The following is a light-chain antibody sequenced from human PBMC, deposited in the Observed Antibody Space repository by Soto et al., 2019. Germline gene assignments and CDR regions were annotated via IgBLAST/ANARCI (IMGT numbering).Light chain of an antibody. J-gene: IGKJ5*01. V-gene: IGKV3-11*01. CDR2: DAS. Sequence: EIVLTQSPATLSLSPGERATLSCRASQSVSSYLAWYQQKPGQAPRLLIYDASNRVTGIPVRFSGSGSGTGFTLTISSLEPEDFALYYCQQRSNSITFGQGTRLEIK. CDR3: QQRSNSIT. CDR1: QSVSSY.